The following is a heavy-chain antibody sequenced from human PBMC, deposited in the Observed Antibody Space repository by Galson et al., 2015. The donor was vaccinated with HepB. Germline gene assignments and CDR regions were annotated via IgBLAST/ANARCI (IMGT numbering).Heavy chain of an antibody. CDR3: AHYDSRGSYFDY. CDR2: IYWDDDK. Sequence: PALVKPTQTLTLTCTFSGFSLSTGGVTVGWIRQPPGKALEWLALIYWDDDKRYSPSLNSRLTITKDTSKNQVVLTMTNMDPVDAGTYYCAHYDSRGSYFDYWGQGILVTVSS. V-gene: IGHV2-5*02. D-gene: IGHD3-22*01. J-gene: IGHJ4*02. CDR1: GFSLSTGGVT.